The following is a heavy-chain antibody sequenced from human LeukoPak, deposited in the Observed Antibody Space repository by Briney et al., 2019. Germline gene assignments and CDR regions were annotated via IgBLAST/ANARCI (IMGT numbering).Heavy chain of an antibody. CDR3: HADDGDYVYKTSGVY. D-gene: IGHD4-17*01. J-gene: IGHJ4*02. Sequence: PGRSLRLSCTASGFTFGDYAMSWVRQAPGKGLEWVGFIRSKAYGGTTEYAASVKGRFTISRDDSKSIAYLQMNSLKTEDTAVYYCHADDGDYVYKTSGVYWGQGTLVTVSS. V-gene: IGHV3-49*04. CDR2: IRSKAYGGTT. CDR1: GFTFGDYA.